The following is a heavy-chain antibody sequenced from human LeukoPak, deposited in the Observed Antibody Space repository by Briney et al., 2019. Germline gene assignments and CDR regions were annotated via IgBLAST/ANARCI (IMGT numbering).Heavy chain of an antibody. CDR2: IYTSGST. CDR1: GVSISSGSYY. Sequence: MSSQTLSLTCTVSGVSISSGSYYWSWIRQPAGKGLEWIGRIYTSGSTNYNPSLKSRVTISVDTSKNQFSLKLSSVTAADTAVYYCARVYGGSTPGLAAFDIWGQGTMVTVSS. V-gene: IGHV4-61*02. D-gene: IGHD1-26*01. CDR3: ARVYGGSTPGLAAFDI. J-gene: IGHJ3*02.